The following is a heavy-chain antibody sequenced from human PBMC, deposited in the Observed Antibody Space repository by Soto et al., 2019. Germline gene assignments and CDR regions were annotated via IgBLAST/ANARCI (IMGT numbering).Heavy chain of an antibody. D-gene: IGHD6-19*01. CDR3: ATLIAVAGKGDYYGMDV. Sequence: SSVKVSCKASGGTFSSYTISWVRQAPGQGLEWMGRIIPILGIANYAQKFQGRVTITADKSTSTAYMELSSLRSEDTAVYYCATLIAVAGKGDYYGMDVWGQGTTVTVSS. CDR1: GGTFSSYT. J-gene: IGHJ6*02. V-gene: IGHV1-69*02. CDR2: IIPILGIA.